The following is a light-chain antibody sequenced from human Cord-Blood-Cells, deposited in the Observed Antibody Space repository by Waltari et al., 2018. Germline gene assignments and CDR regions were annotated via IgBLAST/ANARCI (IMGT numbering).Light chain of an antibody. CDR3: CSYAGSYTFV. CDR2: DVS. V-gene: IGLV2-11*01. CDR1: SSDVGGYNY. J-gene: IGLJ1*01. Sequence: QSALTPPRPVSGAPGPSVTISRTGTSSDVGGYNYVSWYQQHPGKAPKLMIYDVSKRPSGVPDRFSGSKSGNTASLTISGLQAEDEADYYCCSYAGSYTFVFGTGTKVTVL.